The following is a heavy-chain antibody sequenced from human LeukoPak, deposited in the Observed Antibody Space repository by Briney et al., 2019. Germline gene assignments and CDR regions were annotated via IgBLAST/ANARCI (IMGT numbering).Heavy chain of an antibody. CDR3: ARDRTIAVAGVDY. D-gene: IGHD6-19*01. V-gene: IGHV1-18*01. CDR2: ISAYNGNT. J-gene: IGHJ4*02. Sequence: ASVKVSCKASGGTFSSYAISWVRQAPGQGLEWMGWISAYNGNTNYAQKLQGRVTMTTDTSTSTAYMELRSLRSDDTAVYYCARDRTIAVAGVDYWGQGTLVTVSS. CDR1: GGTFSSYA.